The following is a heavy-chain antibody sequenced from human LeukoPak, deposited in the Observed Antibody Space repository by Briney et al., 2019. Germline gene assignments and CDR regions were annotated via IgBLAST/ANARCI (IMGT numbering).Heavy chain of an antibody. D-gene: IGHD2-2*01. Sequence: GASVKVSCKASGGTFSSYAISWVRQAPGQGLEWMGRIIPILGIANYAQKFQGRVTITADKSTSTAYMELSSLRSEDTAVYYCAAWDCSSTSCQYYYYYYGMGVWGQGTTVTVSS. CDR2: IIPILGIA. J-gene: IGHJ6*02. CDR3: AAWDCSSTSCQYYYYYYGMGV. V-gene: IGHV1-69*04. CDR1: GGTFSSYA.